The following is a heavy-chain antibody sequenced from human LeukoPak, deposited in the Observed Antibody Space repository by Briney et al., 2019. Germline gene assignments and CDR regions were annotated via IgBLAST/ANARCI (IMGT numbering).Heavy chain of an antibody. CDR1: GGSISSYY. CDR3: ARGLYDSSGYYLLSFDY. Sequence: SETLSLTCTVSGGSISSYYWSWIRQPPGKGLEWIGYIYYSGSTDYNPSLKSRVTISVDTSKNQFSLKLSSVTAADTAVYYCARGLYDSSGYYLLSFDYWGQGTLVTVSS. V-gene: IGHV4-59*01. CDR2: IYYSGST. J-gene: IGHJ4*02. D-gene: IGHD3-22*01.